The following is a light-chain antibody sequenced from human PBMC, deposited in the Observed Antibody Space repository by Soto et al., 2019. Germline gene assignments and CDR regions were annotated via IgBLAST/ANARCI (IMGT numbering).Light chain of an antibody. J-gene: IGKJ1*01. V-gene: IGKV3-15*01. CDR3: QQYNNWQT. CDR2: GAA. CDR1: QGVSSN. Sequence: EIVMTQSPATLSVSPGERATLSCRASQGVSSNLAWYQQKPGQAPRLLIYGAATRATGIPARFRGSGSGTEFTLTISSLQSEDFALYYCQQYNNWQTFGQGTKV.